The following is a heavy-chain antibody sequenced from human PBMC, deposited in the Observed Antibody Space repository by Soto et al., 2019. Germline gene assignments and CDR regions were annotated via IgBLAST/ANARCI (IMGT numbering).Heavy chain of an antibody. V-gene: IGHV3-7*03. J-gene: IGHJ6*02. D-gene: IGHD3-9*01. CDR1: GFTFSSDW. Sequence: PGGSLRLSCAASGFTFSSDWMSWVRRAPGKGLEWVANIKQDGSEKYYVDSVKGRFTISRDNAKNSLYLQMNSLRAEDTAVYYCAIDTARYFGSGGMDVWGQGTTVTVSS. CDR3: AIDTARYFGSGGMDV. CDR2: IKQDGSEK.